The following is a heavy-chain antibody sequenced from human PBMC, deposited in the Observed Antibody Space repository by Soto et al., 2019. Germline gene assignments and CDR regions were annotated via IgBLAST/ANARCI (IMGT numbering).Heavy chain of an antibody. CDR2: ISGSGGST. Sequence: EMQLLESGGGLVQPGGSLRLSCAASGFTFSSFAMSWVRQAPGKGLDWVSAISGSGGSTYSADSVKGRFTISRDNSKNTVFLQMSTLRAEDTALYYCATARHCSRDACPAAEWGQGTLITVSS. J-gene: IGHJ4*02. CDR3: ATARHCSRDACPAAE. CDR1: GFTFSSFA. V-gene: IGHV3-23*01. D-gene: IGHD2-2*01.